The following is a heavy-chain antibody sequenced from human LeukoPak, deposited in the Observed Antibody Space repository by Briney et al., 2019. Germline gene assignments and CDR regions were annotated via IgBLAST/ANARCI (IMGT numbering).Heavy chain of an antibody. CDR1: GFTFSSYA. CDR3: ARGSGGVREDYFDY. CDR2: ISYDGSNK. D-gene: IGHD2-8*02. Sequence: GGSLRLSCAASGFTFSSYAMHWVRQAPGKGLEWVAVISYDGSNKYYADSVKGRFTISRDNSKNTLYLQMNSLRAEDTAVYYCARGSGGVREDYFDYWGQGTLVTVSS. V-gene: IGHV3-30*14. J-gene: IGHJ4*02.